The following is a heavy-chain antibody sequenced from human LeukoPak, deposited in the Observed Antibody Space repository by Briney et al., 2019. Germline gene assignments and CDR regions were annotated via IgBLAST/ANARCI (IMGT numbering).Heavy chain of an antibody. Sequence: ASVKVSCKASGYTLTDYYMHWVRQAPGQGLEWMGRINPNSGGTNYAQKFQGRVTMTRDTSISTVYMELSRLRSDDTAVYYCARSFGDIAAPPYYWGQGTLVTVSS. V-gene: IGHV1-2*06. J-gene: IGHJ4*02. CDR1: GYTLTDYY. CDR3: ARSFGDIAAPPYY. CDR2: INPNSGGT. D-gene: IGHD6-13*01.